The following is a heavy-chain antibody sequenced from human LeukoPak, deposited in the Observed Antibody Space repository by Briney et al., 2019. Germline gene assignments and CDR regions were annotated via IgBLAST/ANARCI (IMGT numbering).Heavy chain of an antibody. CDR1: GFTFSSYV. J-gene: IGHJ4*02. CDR2: LSYDGSSK. Sequence: PGGSLRLSCAASGFTFSSYVMHWVRQAPGKGLEWVAILSYDGSSKYYADSVKGRFTISRDNSKKTLYLQMNSLRTEDTAVYYCARSAAAGRIVATFGYWGQGTLVTVSS. D-gene: IGHD5-12*01. CDR3: ARSAAAGRIVATFGY. V-gene: IGHV3-30*03.